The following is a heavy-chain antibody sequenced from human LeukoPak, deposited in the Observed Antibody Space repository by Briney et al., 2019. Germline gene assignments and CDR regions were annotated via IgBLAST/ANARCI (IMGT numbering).Heavy chain of an antibody. V-gene: IGHV4-30-2*01. J-gene: IGHJ5*02. D-gene: IGHD3-10*01. CDR3: ARELWFVNAPGSWFDP. Sequence: SETLSLTCTVSGDSISSGDYSWSWIRQPSGKGLEWIGYIFHSGSSYYNPSLKSRVTISVDKSKNQFSLRLTSVTAADTAVYYCARELWFVNAPGSWFDPWGQGTLVTVSS. CDR1: GDSISSGDYS. CDR2: IFHSGSS.